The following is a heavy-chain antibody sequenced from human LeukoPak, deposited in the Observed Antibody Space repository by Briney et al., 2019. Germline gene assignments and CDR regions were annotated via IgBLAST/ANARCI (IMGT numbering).Heavy chain of an antibody. CDR2: ISGSGGNM. CDR1: GGSISSYY. CDR3: AKSLFQFDP. Sequence: PSETLSLTCTVSGGSISSYYWSWVRQAPGKGLEWVSGISGSGGNMYYADSVEGRFTISRDNSKNTLNLQMNSLRAEDTAVYYCAKSLFQFDPWGQGTLVTVSS. V-gene: IGHV3-23*01. J-gene: IGHJ5*02. D-gene: IGHD2-21*01.